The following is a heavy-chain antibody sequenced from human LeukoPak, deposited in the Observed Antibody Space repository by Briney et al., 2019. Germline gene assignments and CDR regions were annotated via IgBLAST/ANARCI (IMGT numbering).Heavy chain of an antibody. Sequence: GGSLRLSCTVSGFTFGDYAINWVRQAPGKGLEWVSYISSSSSTIYYADSVKGRFTISRDNAKNSLYLQMNSLRAEDTAVYYCAKDLYSSSSGDYWGQGTLVTVSS. CDR1: GFTFGDYA. V-gene: IGHV3-48*01. CDR2: ISSSSSTI. J-gene: IGHJ4*02. D-gene: IGHD6-6*01. CDR3: AKDLYSSSSGDY.